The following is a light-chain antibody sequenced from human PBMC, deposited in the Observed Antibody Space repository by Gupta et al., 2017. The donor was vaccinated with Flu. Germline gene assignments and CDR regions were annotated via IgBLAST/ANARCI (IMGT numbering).Light chain of an antibody. CDR2: DND. V-gene: IGLV1-51*01. Sequence: QSVLTQPPSVSAAPGQKVTISCSGSSPNIGINYVSWYQQVPGTAPQLLIYDNDKRPSGIPDRFSGSRSGTSATLGITGLQIGDEADYYCGTWDNSLSAMVFGGGTKLAVL. CDR3: GTWDNSLSAMV. CDR1: SPNIGINY. J-gene: IGLJ2*01.